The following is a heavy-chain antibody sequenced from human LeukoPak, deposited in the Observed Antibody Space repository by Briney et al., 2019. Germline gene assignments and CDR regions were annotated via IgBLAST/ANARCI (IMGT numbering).Heavy chain of an antibody. J-gene: IGHJ5*02. Sequence: GGSLRLSCAASGFTFSSYWMHWVRQAPGKGLVWVSRINSDGSSTSYADSVKGRFTISRDNAKNSLYLQMNSLRAEDMAVYYCARSFGSFWFDPWGQGTLVTVSS. V-gene: IGHV3-74*01. CDR2: INSDGSST. CDR1: GFTFSSYW. CDR3: ARSFGSFWFDP. D-gene: IGHD1-26*01.